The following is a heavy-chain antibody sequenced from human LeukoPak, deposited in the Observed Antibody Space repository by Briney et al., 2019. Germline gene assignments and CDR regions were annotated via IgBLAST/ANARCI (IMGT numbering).Heavy chain of an antibody. D-gene: IGHD2/OR15-2a*01. V-gene: IGHV3-23*01. CDR3: AKTIQGYFYAHFDY. J-gene: IGHJ4*02. CDR2: ISAGGGST. Sequence: GGSLRLSCATSQFTFSNYGMSWVRQDPAKGLEWVSSISAGGGSTYYGDSVKGRFTISRDNSKNTLYLQMNSLRAEDTAVYYCAKTIQGYFYAHFDYWGQGTLVTVSS. CDR1: QFTFSNYG.